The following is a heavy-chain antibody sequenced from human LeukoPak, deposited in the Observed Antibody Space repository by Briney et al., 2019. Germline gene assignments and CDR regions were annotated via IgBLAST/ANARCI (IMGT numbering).Heavy chain of an antibody. Sequence: GGSPRLSCAVSGFTFSTKSMNWDRQAPGKGLEWVSYITADSGTTYYADPVKGRFTISRDNAKNSLYLQMNSLRDEGTAVYYCASRDYFDYWGQGTLVTVSS. V-gene: IGHV3-48*02. CDR2: ITADSGTT. CDR1: GFTFSTKS. CDR3: ASRDYFDY. J-gene: IGHJ4*02.